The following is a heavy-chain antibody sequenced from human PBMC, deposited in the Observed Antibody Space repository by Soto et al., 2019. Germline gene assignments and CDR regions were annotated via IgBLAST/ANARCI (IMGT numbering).Heavy chain of an antibody. CDR3: ASATSIAVAGKET. Sequence: QVQLVQSGGEVKKPGASVKVSCKASGDTVTKYGISWVRQAPGQGLEWLGWISFYNGHTNYALKFQDRITFTTDTLTRTASMELRSLTPDDTAVYYCASATSIAVAGKETWGQGTLVTVSS. J-gene: IGHJ4*02. CDR2: ISFYNGHT. CDR1: GDTVTKYG. V-gene: IGHV1-18*01. D-gene: IGHD6-19*01.